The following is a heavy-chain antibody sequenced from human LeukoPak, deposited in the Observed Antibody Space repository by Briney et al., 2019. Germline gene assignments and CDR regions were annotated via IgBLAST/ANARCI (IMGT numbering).Heavy chain of an antibody. D-gene: IGHD6-13*01. J-gene: IGHJ4*02. V-gene: IGHV3-53*01. CDR1: GFTFSSYA. CDR3: ARLVMEAAGTPFDY. CDR2: IYSGGST. Sequence: GGSLRLSCAASGFTFSSYAMHWVRQAPGKGLEWVSVIYSGGSTYYADSVKGRFTISRDNSKNTLYLQMNSLRAEDTAVYYCARLVMEAAGTPFDYWGQGTLVTVSS.